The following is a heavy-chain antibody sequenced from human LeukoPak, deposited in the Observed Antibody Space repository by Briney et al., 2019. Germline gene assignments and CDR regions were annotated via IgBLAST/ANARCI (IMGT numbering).Heavy chain of an antibody. V-gene: IGHV3-66*02. CDR3: AREEIEEVPTLTFNWVATYYSHYMDA. Sequence: GGSLRLSCAASGFSVSNNYMNWVRQSPGKGLEWVSVIFGGGDTYYADSVKGRFTISRDDSKNTLYLQMSSLRAEDTAVYYCAREEIEEVPTLTFNWVATYYSHYMDAWGKGTTVAVSS. J-gene: IGHJ6*03. D-gene: IGHD5-12*01. CDR1: GFSVSNNY. CDR2: IFGGGDT.